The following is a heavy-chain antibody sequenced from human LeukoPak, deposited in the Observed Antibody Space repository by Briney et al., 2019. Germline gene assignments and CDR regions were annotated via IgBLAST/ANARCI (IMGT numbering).Heavy chain of an antibody. Sequence: ASVKVSCKASGYTFTSYYMHWVRQAPGQGLEWMGIINPSGGSTSYAQKFQGRVTMTRDMSTSTVYMELSSLRSEDTAVYYCARDIAAAGTVDAFDIWGQGTMVTVSS. CDR2: INPSGGST. CDR3: ARDIAAAGTVDAFDI. CDR1: GYTFTSYY. D-gene: IGHD6-13*01. V-gene: IGHV1-46*01. J-gene: IGHJ3*02.